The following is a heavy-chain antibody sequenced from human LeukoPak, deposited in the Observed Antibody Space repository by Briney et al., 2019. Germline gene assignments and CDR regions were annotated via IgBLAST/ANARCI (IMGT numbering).Heavy chain of an antibody. Sequence: GGSLRLSCAASGFTFSSYAMSWVRQAPGKGLEWVSAISGSGGSTYYADSVKGRFTISRDNAKNSLYLQMNSLRAEDTAVYYCARSAQYYGDYWGQGTLVTVSS. V-gene: IGHV3-23*01. J-gene: IGHJ4*02. CDR2: ISGSGGST. CDR3: ARSAQYYGDY. CDR1: GFTFSSYA.